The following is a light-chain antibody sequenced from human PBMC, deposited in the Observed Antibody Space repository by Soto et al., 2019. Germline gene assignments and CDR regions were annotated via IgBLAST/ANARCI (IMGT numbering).Light chain of an antibody. J-gene: IGKJ5*01. CDR2: SAS. CDR3: QKYNNVPVT. V-gene: IGKV1-27*01. CDR1: QGISNY. Sequence: DIQMTQSPSSLSASVGDRVTITCRASQGISNYLAWYQQKPGTVPKLLIYSASTLQSGVPSRFSGSGSGTDFTLTISSLQPEHVATYYCQKYNNVPVTFGQGTRLEIK.